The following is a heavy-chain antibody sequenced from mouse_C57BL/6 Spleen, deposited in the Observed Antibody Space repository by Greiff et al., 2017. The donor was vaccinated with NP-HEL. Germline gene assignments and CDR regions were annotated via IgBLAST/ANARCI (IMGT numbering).Heavy chain of an antibody. CDR3: EVPGGNLYYYAMDY. CDR1: GYTFTDYY. V-gene: IGHV1-26*01. D-gene: IGHD1-1*02. J-gene: IGHJ4*01. CDR2: INPNNGGT. Sequence: EVQLQQSGPELVKPGASVKISCKASGYTFTDYYMNWVKQSHGKSLEWIGDINPNNGGTSYNQKFKGKATLTVDKSSSTAYMELRSLTSEDSAVYYCEVPGGNLYYYAMDYWGQGTSVTVSS.